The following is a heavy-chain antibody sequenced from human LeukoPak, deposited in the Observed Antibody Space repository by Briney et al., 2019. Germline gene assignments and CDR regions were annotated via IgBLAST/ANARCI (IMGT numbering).Heavy chain of an antibody. CDR2: IKQDGSEK. J-gene: IGHJ4*02. D-gene: IGHD2/OR15-2a*01. Sequence: GGSLRLSCAASGFTFNNYGMHWVRQAPGKGLEWVANIKQDGSEKYYVDSVKGRFTISRDNAKNSLYLQMNSLRAEDTAVYYCARANSLGYWGQGTLVTVSS. CDR3: ARANSLGY. CDR1: GFTFNNYG. V-gene: IGHV3-7*01.